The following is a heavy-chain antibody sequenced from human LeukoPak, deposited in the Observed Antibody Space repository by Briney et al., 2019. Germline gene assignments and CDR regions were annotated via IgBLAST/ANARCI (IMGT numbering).Heavy chain of an antibody. CDR1: GGSFSGYY. D-gene: IGHD4-17*01. J-gene: IGHJ5*02. Sequence: SETLSLTCAVYGGSFSGYYWSWIRQPPGKGLDWIGEINHSGSTNYNPSLKSRVTISVDTSKTQFSLNLCSVTAADTAVYYCARVDYGDPNWFDPWGQGTLVTVSS. CDR2: INHSGST. CDR3: ARVDYGDPNWFDP. V-gene: IGHV4-34*01.